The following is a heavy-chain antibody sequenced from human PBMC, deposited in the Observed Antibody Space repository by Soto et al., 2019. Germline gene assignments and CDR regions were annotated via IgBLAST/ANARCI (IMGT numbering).Heavy chain of an antibody. J-gene: IGHJ4*02. CDR2: VYWNEDK. V-gene: IGHV2-5*01. CDR1: GFSFSTSKVG. CDR3: AHTQYSSGWYVGY. D-gene: IGHD6-19*01. Sequence: QITLKESGPSLVKPTQTLTLTCTFSGFSFSTSKVGVGWIRQPPGKALEELAIVYWNEDKRYSPSLKSRVPISKDSYKKEVVHTMTDVDPGDTGTYYCAHTQYSSGWYVGYWGQGALVTVSS.